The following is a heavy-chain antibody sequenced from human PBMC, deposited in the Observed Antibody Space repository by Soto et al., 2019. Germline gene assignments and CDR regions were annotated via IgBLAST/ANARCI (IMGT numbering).Heavy chain of an antibody. CDR1: GFPFSGNA. J-gene: IGHJ4*02. CDR3: AKRRLLGYDSSGYYYDY. V-gene: IGHV3-23*01. CDR2: ISGSGGST. D-gene: IGHD3-22*01. Sequence: GGSLRLSYAASGFPFSGNAMSGVRQAPGKGLEWASAISGSGGSTYYADSVKGRFTISRDNSKNTLYLQMNSLRAEDTAVYYCAKRRLLGYDSSGYYYDYWGQGTLVTVSS.